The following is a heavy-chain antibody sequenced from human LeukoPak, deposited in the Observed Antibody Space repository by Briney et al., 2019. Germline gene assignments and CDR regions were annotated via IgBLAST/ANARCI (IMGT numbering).Heavy chain of an antibody. V-gene: IGHV3-30-3*01. CDR1: GFTFSSYA. CDR2: ISYDGSNK. CDR3: AREAEQQLSGGDYYYYYGMDV. Sequence: GGSLRLSCAASGFTFSSYAMHWVRQAPGKGLEWVAVISYDGSNKYYADSVKGRFTISRDNSKNTLYLQMNGLRAEDTAVYYCAREAEQQLSGGDYYYYYGMDVWGQGTTVTVSS. D-gene: IGHD6-13*01. J-gene: IGHJ6*02.